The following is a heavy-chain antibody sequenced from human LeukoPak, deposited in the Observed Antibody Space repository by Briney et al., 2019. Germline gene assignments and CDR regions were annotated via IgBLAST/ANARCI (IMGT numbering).Heavy chain of an antibody. Sequence: PSETLSLTCAVYGGSFSGYYWSWIRQPPGKGLEWIGEINHSGSTNYNPSLKSRVTISVDTSKNQFSLKLSSVTAADTAVYYCASERITMVRGVRPWGQGTLVTVSS. CDR2: INHSGST. J-gene: IGHJ5*02. CDR1: GGSFSGYY. V-gene: IGHV4-34*01. CDR3: ASERITMVRGVRP. D-gene: IGHD3-10*01.